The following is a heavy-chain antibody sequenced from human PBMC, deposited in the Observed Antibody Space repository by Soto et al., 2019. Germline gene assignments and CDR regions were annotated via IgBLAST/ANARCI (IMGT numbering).Heavy chain of an antibody. J-gene: IGHJ4*02. CDR3: ARLKQWLLLFDY. V-gene: IGHV4-39*01. CDR2: IYYSGST. Sequence: SETLSLTCTVSGGSISSSSYYWGWIRQPPGKGLEWIGSIYYSGSTYYNPSLKSRVTISVDTSKNQFSLKLSSVTAADTAVYYCARLKQWLLLFDYWGQGTLVTVSS. D-gene: IGHD3-22*01. CDR1: GGSISSSSYY.